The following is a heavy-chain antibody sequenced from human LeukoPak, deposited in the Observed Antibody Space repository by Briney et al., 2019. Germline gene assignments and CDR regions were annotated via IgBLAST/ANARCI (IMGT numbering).Heavy chain of an antibody. V-gene: IGHV1-2*02. J-gene: IGHJ3*02. CDR3: ASRGSIAARVLAFDI. CDR2: INPNSGGT. D-gene: IGHD6-6*01. CDR1: GYTFTGYY. Sequence: GASVKVSCKASGYTFTGYYMHWVRQAPGQGLEWMGWINPNSGGTNYAQKFQGRVTMTRDTSISTAYMELSRLRSDDTAVYYCASRGSIAARVLAFDIWGQGTMVTVSS.